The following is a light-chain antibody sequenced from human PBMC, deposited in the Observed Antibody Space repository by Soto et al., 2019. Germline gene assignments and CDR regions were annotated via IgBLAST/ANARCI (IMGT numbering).Light chain of an antibody. V-gene: IGKV3-20*01. Sequence: VMTQSPATLSVTPGERATLSCRASQSVSSGLAWYQQKPGQAPRLLIYGASIRATGIPDRLSGSGSGTDFTLTISRLEPEDFAVYYCQQYGSSPTFGQRANVDI. CDR2: GAS. J-gene: IGKJ1*01. CDR3: QQYGSSPT. CDR1: QSVSSG.